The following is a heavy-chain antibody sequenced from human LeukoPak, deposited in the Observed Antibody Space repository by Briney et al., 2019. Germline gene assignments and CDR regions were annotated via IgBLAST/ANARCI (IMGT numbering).Heavy chain of an antibody. CDR2: INSDGSST. D-gene: IGHD3-22*01. CDR3: AKYPYYYDVSGFFPFDY. Sequence: GGSLRLSCAASGFTFSSYWMHWVRQAPGKGLVWVSRINSDGSSTSYADSVKGRFTISRDNAKNTLYLQMNSLRAEDTAVYYCAKYPYYYDVSGFFPFDYWGQGTLVTVSS. J-gene: IGHJ4*02. CDR1: GFTFSSYW. V-gene: IGHV3-74*01.